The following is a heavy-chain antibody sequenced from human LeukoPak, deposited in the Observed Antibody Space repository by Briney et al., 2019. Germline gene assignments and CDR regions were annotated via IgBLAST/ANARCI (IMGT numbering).Heavy chain of an antibody. V-gene: IGHV3-23*01. CDR3: ARGRFNYDNSGYSSFNH. CDR1: GFTFSSYA. Sequence: GGSLRLSCAASGFTFSSYAMSWVRQAPGRGLEWVSAISGRDGRTYYTDSVKGRFTISRDNSRDTLYLQMNSLRAEDTAVYYCARGRFNYDNSGYSSFNHWGQGTLVTVSS. J-gene: IGHJ4*02. D-gene: IGHD3-22*01. CDR2: ISGRDGRT.